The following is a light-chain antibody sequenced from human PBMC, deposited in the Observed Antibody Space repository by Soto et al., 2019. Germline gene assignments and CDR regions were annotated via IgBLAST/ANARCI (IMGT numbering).Light chain of an antibody. J-gene: IGLJ2*01. Sequence: QSALTQPASVSGSPGQSITISCTGTSSDVGGYNNVSWYQQHPGKAPKLMIYDVSNRPSGVSNRFSGSKSSNTASLTISGRKAEDEAEYYCSSYTSSSTVVFGGGTKLPVL. CDR3: SSYTSSSTVV. CDR2: DVS. CDR1: SSDVGGYNN. V-gene: IGLV2-14*01.